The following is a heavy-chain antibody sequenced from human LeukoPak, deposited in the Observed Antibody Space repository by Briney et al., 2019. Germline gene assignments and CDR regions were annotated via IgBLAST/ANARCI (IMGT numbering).Heavy chain of an antibody. V-gene: IGHV3-23*01. CDR3: AKDSRAPATAIN. Sequence: PGGSLRLSCAASGFTFSSYGMSWVRQAPGKGLEWVSGISGGGGSTYYADSVKGRFTISRDNSKNTLYPQMNSLRAEDTAVYYCAKDSRAPATAINWGQGTLVTVSS. CDR1: GFTFSSYG. J-gene: IGHJ4*02. CDR2: ISGGGGST. D-gene: IGHD2-2*01.